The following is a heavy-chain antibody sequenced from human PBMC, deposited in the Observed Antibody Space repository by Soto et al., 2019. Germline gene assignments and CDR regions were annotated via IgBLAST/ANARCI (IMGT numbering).Heavy chain of an antibody. CDR1: VDSVSGYY. V-gene: IGHV4-4*07. J-gene: IGHJ4*02. Sequence: SETLSLTCTVSVDSVSGYYWYLIRQPAGEGLEWIGRMYTSGITNYSPSLKSRVTMSVDTSKNQFSLKLTSVTAADTAMYYCGRGDKGVSAPMLHWGQGSMVTVPS. CDR2: MYTSGIT. CDR3: GRGDKGVSAPMLH. D-gene: IGHD6-6*01.